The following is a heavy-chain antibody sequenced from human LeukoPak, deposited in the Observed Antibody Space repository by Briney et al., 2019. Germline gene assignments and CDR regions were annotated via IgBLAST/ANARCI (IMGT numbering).Heavy chain of an antibody. CDR3: AAPHSLARTSMDV. V-gene: IGHV1-58*02. CDR1: GFTFTSSV. CDR2: IVVGSGNT. J-gene: IGHJ6*02. Sequence: ASVKVSSKAFGFTFTSSVMQWGRKTRGQRLGWIGWIVVGSGNTNYAQKFQERVTITRDMSTSTAYMELSSLRSEDTAVYYCAAPHSLARTSMDVWGQGTTVTVS. D-gene: IGHD6-6*01.